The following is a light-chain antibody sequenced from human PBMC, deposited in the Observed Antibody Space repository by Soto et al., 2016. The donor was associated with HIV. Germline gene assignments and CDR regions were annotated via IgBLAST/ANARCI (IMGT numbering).Light chain of an antibody. CDR2: GKN. CDR3: NSRYTSGSHHYV. V-gene: IGLV3-19*01. CDR1: SVTSYY. J-gene: IGLJ1*01. Sequence: SSELIQDPVVSVALGQTVKITCQGDSVTSYYVSWYQQKPGQAPRLVIYGKNNRPSGIPDRFSGSSSGNTASLTITGAQAEDEADYYCNSRYTSGSHHYVFGTGTKVTV.